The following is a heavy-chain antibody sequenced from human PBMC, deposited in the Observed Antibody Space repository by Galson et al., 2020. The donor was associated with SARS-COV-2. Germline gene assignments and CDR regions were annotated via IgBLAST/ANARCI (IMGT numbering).Heavy chain of an antibody. CDR2: INPSSGGT. J-gene: IGHJ1*01. V-gene: IGHV1-46*01. CDR3: ARDRITFGGAIPCD. CDR1: GYTFPNYY. D-gene: IGHD3-16*01. Sequence: ASVTVSCKASGYTFPNYYIHWVRQAPAEGLEWMGIINPSSGGTSYPHKFQGRVRVTRDTSTSTVYMELSSLKFEDTSIYYCARDRITFGGAIPCDWGQGTLVTVSS.